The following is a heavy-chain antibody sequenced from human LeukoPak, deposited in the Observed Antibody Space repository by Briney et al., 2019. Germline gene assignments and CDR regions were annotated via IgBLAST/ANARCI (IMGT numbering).Heavy chain of an antibody. CDR2: ISKDGSYT. D-gene: IGHD3-22*01. CDR1: GFTFSTYG. V-gene: IGHV3-30*03. Sequence: GGSLRLSCAASGFTFSTYGMHWVRQAPGKGLEWMAVISKDGSYTYYVDSVKGRFTISRDNSKNTLYLEMNSLRVEDTAVYYCARVSIHSSGYYPDYWGQGTLVTVSS. J-gene: IGHJ4*02. CDR3: ARVSIHSSGYYPDY.